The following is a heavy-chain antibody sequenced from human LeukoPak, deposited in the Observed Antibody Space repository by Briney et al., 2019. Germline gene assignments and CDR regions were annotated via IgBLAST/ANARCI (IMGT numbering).Heavy chain of an antibody. Sequence: SETLSLSCAVSGGAISRGAYSWSWIRPPPGKGLEWIGYIYHSGSTNYHPFLKSRVNISLDRSKNQFSLKLSSVTAADTAGDYRGGCCTSSLGSMDVWGEGTTVTVSS. CDR2: IYHSGST. CDR3: GGCCTSSLGSMDV. D-gene: IGHD2-2*01. J-gene: IGHJ6*04. V-gene: IGHV4-30-2*01. CDR1: GGAISRGAYS.